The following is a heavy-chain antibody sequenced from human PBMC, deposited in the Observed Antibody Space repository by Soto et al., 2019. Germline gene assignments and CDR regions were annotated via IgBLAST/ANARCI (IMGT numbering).Heavy chain of an antibody. Sequence: EVQLVESGGGVVQPGGSLRLSCAASGFTFRDYWMTWVRQAPGKGLECVANIKTDGSEKYYVDPVKGRFTISRDNAKNSLYLQMNSLRAEDTAVYYCASSMGRGGNDYWGQGTLVTVSS. CDR1: GFTFRDYW. J-gene: IGHJ4*02. D-gene: IGHD3-10*01. CDR2: IKTDGSEK. V-gene: IGHV3-7*05. CDR3: ASSMGRGGNDY.